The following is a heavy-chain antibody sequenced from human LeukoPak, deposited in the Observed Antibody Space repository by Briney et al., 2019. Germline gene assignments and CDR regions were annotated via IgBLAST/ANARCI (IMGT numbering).Heavy chain of an antibody. J-gene: IGHJ4*02. CDR2: IYYSGTT. V-gene: IGHV4-59*02. CDR3: ARDLSGSLYFDF. Sequence: TSETLSLTCTVSGGSVSSYQWSWIRQPPGKGLEWIGYIYYSGTTNYNPSLKSRVTISVDTSKNQFSLKLSSVTAADTAVYFCARDLSGSLYFDFWGPGVLVTVSS. D-gene: IGHD3-10*01. CDR1: GGSVSSYQ.